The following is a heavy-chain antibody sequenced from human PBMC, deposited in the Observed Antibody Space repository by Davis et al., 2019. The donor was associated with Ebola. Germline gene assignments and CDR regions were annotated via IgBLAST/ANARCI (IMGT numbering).Heavy chain of an antibody. J-gene: IGHJ4*02. CDR2: IYPGDSDT. D-gene: IGHD6-13*01. Sequence: KVSCKGSGYSFTSYWIGWVRQMPGKGLEWMGIIYPGDSDTRYSPSFQGQVTISADKSISTAYLQWSSLKASDTAMYYCARVMYSSKGPLDYWGQGTLVTVSS. V-gene: IGHV5-51*01. CDR1: GYSFTSYW. CDR3: ARVMYSSKGPLDY.